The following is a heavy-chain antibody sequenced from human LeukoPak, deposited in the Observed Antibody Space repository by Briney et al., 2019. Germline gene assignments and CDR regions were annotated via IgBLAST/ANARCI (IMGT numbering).Heavy chain of an antibody. D-gene: IGHD6-13*01. CDR1: GFIFSNYG. J-gene: IGHJ4*02. Sequence: TGGSLRLSCAASGFIFSNYGMHWARQAPGKGLDWVAVIWYDGSYKYYADSVKGRFTISRDNSKNTLYLQMNSLRAEDTAIYYCAKVVQYTASTGTGLDYWGQGTLVTVSS. CDR3: AKVVQYTASTGTGLDY. CDR2: IWYDGSYK. V-gene: IGHV3-33*06.